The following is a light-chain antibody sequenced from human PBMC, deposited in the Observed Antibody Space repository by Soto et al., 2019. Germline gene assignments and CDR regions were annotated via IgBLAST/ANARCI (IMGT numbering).Light chain of an antibody. CDR2: EVS. V-gene: IGLV2-14*01. Sequence: QSALTQPASVSGSPGQSITISCTGTSSDVGIYNYVSWYQQHPGKAPKLMVYEVSNRPSGVSNRFSGSKSGNTASLIISGLQAEDEADYYCSSCTTSNSWVFGGGTKLTVL. CDR3: SSCTTSNSWV. J-gene: IGLJ3*02. CDR1: SSDVGIYNY.